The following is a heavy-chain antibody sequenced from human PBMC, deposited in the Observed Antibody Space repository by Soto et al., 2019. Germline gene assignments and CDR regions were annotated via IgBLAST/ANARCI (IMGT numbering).Heavy chain of an antibody. J-gene: IGHJ4*01. D-gene: IGHD6-13*01. CDR3: ARLTAAGGVDQFDY. CDR1: GFTLSSYW. Sequence: EVQLEESGGGLIQTGGSLRLSCAASGFTLSSYWMTWVRQAPGKGLEWVANIKEDGSEQYQVDSVKGRFTFSRDNAKKTLYLQMNSLRVEDTAVYYCARLTAAGGVDQFDYWGHGTLVTVSS. CDR2: IKEDGSEQ. V-gene: IGHV3-7*05.